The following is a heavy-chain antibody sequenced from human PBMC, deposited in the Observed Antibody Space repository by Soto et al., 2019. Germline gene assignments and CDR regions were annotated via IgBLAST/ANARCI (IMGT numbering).Heavy chain of an antibody. CDR3: ARDPGDGDYEGYYYYGMDV. V-gene: IGHV4-4*02. D-gene: IGHD4-17*01. Sequence: QVQLQESGPGLVKPSGTLSLTCAVSGGSISSSNWWSWVRQPPGKGLEWIGEIYDSGSTNYNPSLKRRVTISVDKSKTQFSLKLSSVTAADTAVYYCARDPGDGDYEGYYYYGMDVWGQGTTVTVSS. CDR1: GGSISSSNW. J-gene: IGHJ6*02. CDR2: IYDSGST.